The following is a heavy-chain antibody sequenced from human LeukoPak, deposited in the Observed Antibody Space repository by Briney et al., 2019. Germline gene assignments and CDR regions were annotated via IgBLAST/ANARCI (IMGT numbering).Heavy chain of an antibody. CDR2: INHSGST. CDR1: GGSFSGYY. J-gene: IGHJ4*02. Sequence: SETLSLTCAVYGGSFSGYYWSWIRQPPGKGLEWIGEINHSGSTNYNPSLKSRVTISVDTSKNQFPLKLSSVTAADTAVYYCAREGTVAGSYFDYWGQGTPVTVSS. V-gene: IGHV4-34*01. D-gene: IGHD6-19*01. CDR3: AREGTVAGSYFDY.